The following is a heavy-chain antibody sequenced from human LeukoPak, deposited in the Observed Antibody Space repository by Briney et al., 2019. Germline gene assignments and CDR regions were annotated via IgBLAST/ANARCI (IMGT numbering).Heavy chain of an antibody. Sequence: SETLSLTCAVYGGSFSGFYWTWIRQPPGKGLEWIGEINDSGTSNYSPSLTSRVTVSVDTSKNQFSLKLRSVTAADTAVYYCARAPLLYFDFWSGYRYMGGFDYWGQGIPVTVSS. CDR2: INDSGTS. D-gene: IGHD3-3*01. J-gene: IGHJ4*02. CDR3: ARAPLLYFDFWSGYRYMGGFDY. V-gene: IGHV4-34*01. CDR1: GGSFSGFY.